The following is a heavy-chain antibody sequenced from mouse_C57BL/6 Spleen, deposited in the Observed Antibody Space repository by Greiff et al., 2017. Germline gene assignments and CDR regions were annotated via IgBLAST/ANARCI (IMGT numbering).Heavy chain of an antibody. V-gene: IGHV1-62-2*01. CDR3: ARHEEDYYGSSLFDY. D-gene: IGHD1-1*01. J-gene: IGHJ2*01. CDR1: GYTFTEYT. Sequence: VQRVESGAELVKPGASVKLSCKASGYTFTEYTIHWVKQRSGQGLEWIGWFYPGSGSIKYNEKFKDKATLTADKSSSTVYMELSRLTSEDSAVYFCARHEEDYYGSSLFDYWGQGTTLTVSS. CDR2: FYPGSGSI.